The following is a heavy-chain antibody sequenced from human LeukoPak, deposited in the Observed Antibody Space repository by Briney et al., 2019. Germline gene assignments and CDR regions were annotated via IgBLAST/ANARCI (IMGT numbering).Heavy chain of an antibody. CDR2: IYYSGST. CDR1: GGSISSYY. J-gene: IGHJ6*02. Sequence: PSETLSLTCTVSGGSISSYYWSWIRQPPGKGLEWIGYIYYSGSTNYNPSLKSRVTISVDTSKNQFSLKLSPVTAADTAVYYCARSLRGEFYYYGMDVWGQGTTVTVSS. CDR3: ARSLRGEFYYYGMDV. D-gene: IGHD3-16*01. V-gene: IGHV4-59*08.